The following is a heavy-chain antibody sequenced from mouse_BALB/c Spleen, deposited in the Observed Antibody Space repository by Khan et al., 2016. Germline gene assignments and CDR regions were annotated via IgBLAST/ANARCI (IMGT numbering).Heavy chain of an antibody. CDR3: ASIYEGYYVGLYYAMYY. J-gene: IGHJ4*01. CDR2: INTYTGEP. Sequence: QIQLVQSGPELKKPGETVKISCKASGYTFTNYGMNWVKQAPGKGLKWMGCINTYTGEPTYAADFKGRFAFSLEISASPAYLQLNNLKKEDTSTYIWASIYEGYYVGLYYAMYYWGQGTSGTVAS. V-gene: IGHV9-3-1*01. CDR1: GYTFTNYG. D-gene: IGHD2-3*01.